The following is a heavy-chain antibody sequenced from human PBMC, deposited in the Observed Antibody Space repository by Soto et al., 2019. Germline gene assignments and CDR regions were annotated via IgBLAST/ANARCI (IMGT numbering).Heavy chain of an antibody. CDR1: GGSFSGYY. D-gene: IGHD5-12*01. J-gene: IGHJ4*01. Sequence: PSETLSLTCAVYGGSFSGYYWSWIRQPPGKGLEWIGEINHSGSTNYNPSLKSRVTISVDTSKNQFSLKLSSVTAADTAVYYCARGEMATIRIGYFDYWGHGPLVTVSS. CDR3: ARGEMATIRIGYFDY. V-gene: IGHV4-34*01. CDR2: INHSGST.